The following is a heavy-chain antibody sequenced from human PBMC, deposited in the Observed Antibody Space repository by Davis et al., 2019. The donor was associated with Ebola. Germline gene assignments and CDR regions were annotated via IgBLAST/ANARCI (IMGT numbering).Heavy chain of an antibody. CDR3: ARGGGLVPAAIGY. CDR2: INSDGSST. V-gene: IGHV3-74*01. Sequence: GESLKISCAASGFTFSSYWMHWVRQAPGKGLVWVSRINSDGSSTSYADSVKGRFTISRDNAKNTLYLQMNSLRAEDTAVYYCARGGGLVPAAIGYWGQGTLVTVSS. CDR1: GFTFSSYW. D-gene: IGHD2-2*02. J-gene: IGHJ4*02.